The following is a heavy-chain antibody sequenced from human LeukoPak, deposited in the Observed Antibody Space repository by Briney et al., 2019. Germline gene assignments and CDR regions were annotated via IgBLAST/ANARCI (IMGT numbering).Heavy chain of an antibody. D-gene: IGHD3-3*01. CDR2: IYHSGST. V-gene: IGHV4-38-2*01. CDR1: GYSISSGYY. J-gene: IGHJ4*02. Sequence: ASETPSLTCAVSGYSISSGYYWGWIRQPPGQGLEWIGSIYHSGSTYYNPSLKSRVTISVDTSKNQFSLKLSSVTAADTAVYYCARHKGAEITIFGVVTRKPFDYWGQGTLVTVSS. CDR3: ARHKGAEITIFGVVTRKPFDY.